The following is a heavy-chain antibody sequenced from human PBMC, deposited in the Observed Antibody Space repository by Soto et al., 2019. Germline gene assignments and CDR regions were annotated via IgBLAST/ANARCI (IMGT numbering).Heavy chain of an antibody. J-gene: IGHJ4*02. D-gene: IGHD3-10*01. Sequence: QVQLVQSGAEVKKPGSSVKVSCKASGGTFSSYAISWVRQAPGQGLEWKGGIIPIFGTANYAQKFQGRVTISADEYTRTAYMELSSLRSEDTAVYYCARGTYYYGSGSPPGDYWGQGTLVTVSS. V-gene: IGHV1-69*01. CDR2: IIPIFGTA. CDR1: GGTFSSYA. CDR3: ARGTYYYGSGSPPGDY.